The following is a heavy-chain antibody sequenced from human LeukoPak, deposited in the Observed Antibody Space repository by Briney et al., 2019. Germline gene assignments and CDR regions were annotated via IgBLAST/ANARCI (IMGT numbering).Heavy chain of an antibody. Sequence: SDTPALPRSFSGVLHHPFYLRWIPQSPRKGPVVIVGVYASGTTNYHPSLNGRVTLSVDMSKNHFSLRLSSVTAADTAVYYCARDQGYTYGQAHYFDLWGQGILVTVSS. V-gene: IGHV4-4*07. CDR3: ARDQGYTYGQAHYFDL. D-gene: IGHD5-18*01. CDR1: GVLHHPFY. CDR2: VYASGTT. J-gene: IGHJ4*02.